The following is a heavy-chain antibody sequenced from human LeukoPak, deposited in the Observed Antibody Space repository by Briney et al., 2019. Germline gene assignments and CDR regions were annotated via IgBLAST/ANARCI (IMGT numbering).Heavy chain of an antibody. CDR1: GFTLSTYW. CDR2: INSDGSST. D-gene: IGHD3-22*01. J-gene: IGHJ3*02. Sequence: PGGSLRLSCAASGFTLSTYWMHWVRQGPGKGLVWVARINSDGSSTSYAESVKGRFTISGDNAKNTLYLQMNNLRAEDTAVYYCARRYNDSSGYKGALDIWGQGTMATVSS. V-gene: IGHV3-74*01. CDR3: ARRYNDSSGYKGALDI.